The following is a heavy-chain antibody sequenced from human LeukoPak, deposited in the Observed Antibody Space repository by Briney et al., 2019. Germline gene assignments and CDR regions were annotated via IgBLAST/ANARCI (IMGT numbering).Heavy chain of an antibody. J-gene: IGHJ3*02. D-gene: IGHD2-2*01. Sequence: PSGTLSLTCAVSGGSISSGNWWTWVRQPPEKGLEWIGEIYHSGSTYYNPSLKSRVTISIDKSKNQFSLKLSSVTAADTAVYYCASRVPAVGDALDIWGQGTMVTVST. CDR2: IYHSGST. V-gene: IGHV4-4*02. CDR3: ASRVPAVGDALDI. CDR1: GGSISSGNW.